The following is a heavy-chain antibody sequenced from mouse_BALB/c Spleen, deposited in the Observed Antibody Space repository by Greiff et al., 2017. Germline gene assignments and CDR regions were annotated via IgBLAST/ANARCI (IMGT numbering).Heavy chain of an antibody. V-gene: IGHV1-5*01. CDR1: GYTFTSYW. CDR3: TRAYYYGSSPYYFDY. D-gene: IGHD1-1*01. J-gene: IGHJ2*01. Sequence: EVQLQQSGTVLARPGASVKMSCKASGYTFTSYWMHWVKQRPGQGLEWIGAIYPGNSDTSYNQKFKGKAKLTAVTSTSTAYMELSSLTNEDSAVYYCTRAYYYGSSPYYFDYWGQGTTLTVSS. CDR2: IYPGNSDT.